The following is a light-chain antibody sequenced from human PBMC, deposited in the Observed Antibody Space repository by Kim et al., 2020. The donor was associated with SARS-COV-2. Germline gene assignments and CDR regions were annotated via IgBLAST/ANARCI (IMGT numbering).Light chain of an antibody. CDR1: QSVSSY. CDR3: QQRSNWPYT. J-gene: IGKJ2*01. V-gene: IGKV3-11*01. CDR2: EAS. Sequence: SLSPGEIPPLSCRASQSVSSYLAWYQQKPAQAPRLLIYEASNRATGIPARFSGSGSGTDFTLTISSLEPEDFAVYYCQQRSNWPYTFGQGTKLEI.